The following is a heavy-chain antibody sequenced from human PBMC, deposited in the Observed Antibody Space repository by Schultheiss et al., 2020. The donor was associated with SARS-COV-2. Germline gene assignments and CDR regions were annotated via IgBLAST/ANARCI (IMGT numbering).Heavy chain of an antibody. CDR2: IYYSGST. Sequence: SETLSLTCTVSGGSISSSSYYWGWIRQPPGKGLEWIGSIYYSGSTYYNPSLKSRVTISVDTSKNQFSLKLSSVTAADTAVYYCARRYTAMVFWGWFDPWGQGTLVTVSS. CDR3: ARRYTAMVFWGWFDP. V-gene: IGHV4-39*07. J-gene: IGHJ5*02. D-gene: IGHD5-18*01. CDR1: GGSISSSSYY.